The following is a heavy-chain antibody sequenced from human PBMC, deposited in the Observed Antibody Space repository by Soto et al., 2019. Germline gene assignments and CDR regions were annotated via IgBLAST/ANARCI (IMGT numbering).Heavy chain of an antibody. CDR1: GFTFDDFA. Sequence: GGSLRLSCAASGFTFDDFAMHWVRQAPGKGLEWVSGISWNSGTIAYADSVKGRFTISRDNAKNSLSLQMNSLKPEDTALYYCAKDSRSGDYGDFNWFDPWGQGTMVTVYS. CDR3: AKDSRSGDYGDFNWFDP. V-gene: IGHV3-9*01. CDR2: ISWNSGTI. J-gene: IGHJ5*02. D-gene: IGHD4-17*01.